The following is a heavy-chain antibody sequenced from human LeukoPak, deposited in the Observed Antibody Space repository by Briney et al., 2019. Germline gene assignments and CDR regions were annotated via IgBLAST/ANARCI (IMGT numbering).Heavy chain of an antibody. CDR3: ARQPPGSGAHGYWFDP. CDR2: ISAYNGNT. D-gene: IGHD3-10*01. Sequence: GASVKVSCKASGYTFTRYGISWVRQAPGQGLEWMGWISAYNGNTNYAQKLQGRVTMTTDTSTSTAYMEMRSLRSDDTAVYYCARQPPGSGAHGYWFDPWGQGTLVTVSS. CDR1: GYTFTRYG. J-gene: IGHJ5*02. V-gene: IGHV1-18*01.